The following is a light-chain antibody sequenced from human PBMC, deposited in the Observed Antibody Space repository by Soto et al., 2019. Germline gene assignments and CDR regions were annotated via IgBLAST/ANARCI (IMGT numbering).Light chain of an antibody. J-gene: IGKJ1*01. Sequence: DIPLTQSPSTLSASVGDRVTITCRASQSISSWLAWYQQKPGKAPKFLIYKTSNLESAVPSRFSGSGSGTEFTLTISSLQPDDFATYYCQYYNNYCWTFGQGTKVEIK. CDR3: QYYNNYCWT. CDR2: KTS. CDR1: QSISSW. V-gene: IGKV1-5*03.